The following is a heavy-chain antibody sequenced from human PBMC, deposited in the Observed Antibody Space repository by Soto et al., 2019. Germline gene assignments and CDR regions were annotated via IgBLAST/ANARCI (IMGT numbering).Heavy chain of an antibody. CDR3: VKDRAFRTVAGTDH. Sequence: GGSLRLSCAASGFTFRSYGMNWVRQAPGGGLEWVSNIIGSGDTTSYADSVKGRFTISRDNSQNTLFVQMDSLRVDDTATYYCVKDRAFRTVAGTDHWGQGTLVTVSS. V-gene: IGHV3-23*01. J-gene: IGHJ4*02. D-gene: IGHD6-19*01. CDR2: IIGSGDTT. CDR1: GFTFRSYG.